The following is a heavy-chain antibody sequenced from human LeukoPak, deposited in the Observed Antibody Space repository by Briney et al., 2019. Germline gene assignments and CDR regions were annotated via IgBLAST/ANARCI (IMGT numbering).Heavy chain of an antibody. D-gene: IGHD3-16*01. J-gene: IGHJ6*03. Sequence: GGSLRLSCTASGFMFSRLGMQWVRQAPGGGLEWVAMIWHDGSVEEYADSVKGRFTISRDNSQNTLYLQMNSQRGDVTAVYYYAKEGDQFRGYLDAWGKGTAVTVSS. CDR3: AKEGDQFRGYLDA. CDR2: IWHDGSVE. CDR1: GFMFSRLG. V-gene: IGHV3-33*06.